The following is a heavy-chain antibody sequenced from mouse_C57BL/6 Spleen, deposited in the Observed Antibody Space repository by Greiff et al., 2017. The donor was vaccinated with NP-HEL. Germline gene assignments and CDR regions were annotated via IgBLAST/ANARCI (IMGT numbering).Heavy chain of an antibody. CDR2: ISDGGSYT. Sequence: EVQLVESGGGLVKPGGSLKLSCAASGFTFSSYAMSWVRQTPEKRLEWVATISDGGSYTYYPDNVKGRFTISRDNAKNNLYLQMSHLKSEDTAMYYCARQLRAPGAYWGQGTLVTVSA. V-gene: IGHV5-4*01. D-gene: IGHD3-2*02. CDR3: ARQLRAPGAY. J-gene: IGHJ3*01. CDR1: GFTFSSYA.